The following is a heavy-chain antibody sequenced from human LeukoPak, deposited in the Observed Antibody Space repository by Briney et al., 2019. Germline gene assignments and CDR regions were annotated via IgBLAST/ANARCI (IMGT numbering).Heavy chain of an antibody. J-gene: IGHJ3*02. D-gene: IGHD5-12*01. Sequence: GGSLRLSCAASGFTFSSYAMHWVRQAPGKGLEYVSAISSNGGSTYYANSVKGRFTISRDNSKNTLYLRMGSLRAEDMAVYYCARLSSGYDYDDAFDIWGQGTMVTVSS. CDR1: GFTFSSYA. CDR2: ISSNGGST. CDR3: ARLSSGYDYDDAFDI. V-gene: IGHV3-64*01.